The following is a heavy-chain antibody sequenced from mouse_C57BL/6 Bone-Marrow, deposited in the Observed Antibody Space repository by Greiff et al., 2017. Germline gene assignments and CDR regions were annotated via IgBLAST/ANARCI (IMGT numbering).Heavy chain of an antibody. D-gene: IGHD2-14*01. CDR1: GYSFTDYN. V-gene: IGHV1-39*01. J-gene: IGHJ2*01. Sequence: LVEPGASVKISCKASGYSFTDYNMNWVKQSNGKSLEWIGVINPNYGTTSYNQKFKGKATLTVDHSSSTAYMQLNSLTSEDSAVYYCARGGTGNFDYWGQGTTLTVSS. CDR2: INPNYGTT. CDR3: ARGGTGNFDY.